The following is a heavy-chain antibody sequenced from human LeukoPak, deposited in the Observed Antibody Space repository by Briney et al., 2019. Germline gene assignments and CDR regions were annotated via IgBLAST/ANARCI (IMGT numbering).Heavy chain of an antibody. J-gene: IGHJ5*02. CDR3: ARDLRSSSPRNWFDP. CDR2: IYYSGST. D-gene: IGHD6-6*01. V-gene: IGHV4-39*07. CDR1: GGSISSSSYY. Sequence: PSETLSLTCTVSGGSISSSSYYWGWIRQPPGKGLEWIGSIYYSGSTYYNPSLKSRATISVDTSKNQFSLKLSSVTAADTAVYYCARDLRSSSPRNWFDPWGQGTLVTVSS.